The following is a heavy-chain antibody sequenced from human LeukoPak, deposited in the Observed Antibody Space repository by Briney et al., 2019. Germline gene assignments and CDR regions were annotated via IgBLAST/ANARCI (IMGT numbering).Heavy chain of an antibody. CDR3: TDYDS. Sequence: GGSLRLSCAASGFTFTNAYMNWVRQAPGKGLEWVGRIKSKTDGGTTNYAAPVKGRFTISRDDSKNTLFPQMDSLETEDTAIYYCTDYDSWGQGTLVTVSS. CDR1: GFTFTNAY. J-gene: IGHJ4*02. V-gene: IGHV3-15*01. CDR2: IKSKTDGGTT.